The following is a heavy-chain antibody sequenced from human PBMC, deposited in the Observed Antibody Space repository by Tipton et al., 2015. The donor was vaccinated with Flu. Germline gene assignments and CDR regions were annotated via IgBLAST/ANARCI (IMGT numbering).Heavy chain of an antibody. J-gene: IGHJ3*02. D-gene: IGHD3-10*01. CDR3: AIVAGTAGGQTGAFDI. Sequence: QSGAEVKKPGASVKVSCKASGYTFTSYYMHWVRQAPGQGLEWMGIINPSGGSTSYAQKFQGRVTMTRDTSTSTVYMELSSLRSEDTAVYCCAIVAGTAGGQTGAFDIWGQGTMVTVSS. CDR1: GYTFTSYY. CDR2: INPSGGST. V-gene: IGHV1-46*01.